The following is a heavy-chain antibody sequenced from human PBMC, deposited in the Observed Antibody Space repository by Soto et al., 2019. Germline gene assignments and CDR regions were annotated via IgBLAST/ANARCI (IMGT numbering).Heavy chain of an antibody. D-gene: IGHD2-2*01. CDR2: SYYSGST. CDR3: ARLVVPAAIPTNNWFDP. V-gene: IGHV4-39*01. CDR1: GGSISSSSYY. J-gene: IGHJ5*02. Sequence: QLQLQESGPGLVKPSETLSLTCTVSGGSISSSSYYWGWIRQPPGKGLEWIGSSYYSGSTYYNPSLKSRVTISVDTSKNQFSLKLSSVTAADTAVYYCARLVVPAAIPTNNWFDPWGQGTLVTVSS.